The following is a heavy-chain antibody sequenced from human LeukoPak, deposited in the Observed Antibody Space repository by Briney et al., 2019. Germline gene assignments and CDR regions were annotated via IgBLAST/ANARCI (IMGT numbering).Heavy chain of an antibody. CDR1: GFTFSNAW. J-gene: IGHJ4*02. CDR2: IRSKTDGGTT. V-gene: IGHV3-15*01. Sequence: PGGSLRLSCAASGFTFSNAWMSWVRQAPGKGLEGVGRIRSKTDGGTTDYAAPVKGRFTISRDDSRNTLYLQMNSLKTEDTAVYYCSTAVAGPYYSDSWGQGTLVTVSS. CDR3: STAVAGPYYSDS. D-gene: IGHD6-19*01.